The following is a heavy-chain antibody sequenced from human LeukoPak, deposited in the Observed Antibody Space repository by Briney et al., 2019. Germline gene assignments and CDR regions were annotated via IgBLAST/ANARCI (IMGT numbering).Heavy chain of an antibody. V-gene: IGHV3-23*01. J-gene: IGHJ4*02. CDR1: GFTFSSYA. D-gene: IGHD6-19*01. CDR3: AKGTYSSGWYAVDY. CDR2: ISGSGGST. Sequence: PTGGSLRLSCAASGFTFSSYAMSWVRQAPGKGLEWVSAISGSGGSTYYADSVKGRFTIFRDNSKNTLYLQMNSLRAEDTAVYYCAKGTYSSGWYAVDYWGQGTLVTVSS.